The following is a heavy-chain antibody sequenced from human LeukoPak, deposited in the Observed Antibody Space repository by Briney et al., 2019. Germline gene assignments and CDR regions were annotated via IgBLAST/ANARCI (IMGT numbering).Heavy chain of an antibody. V-gene: IGHV4-34*01. CDR2: INHSGST. J-gene: IGHJ4*02. D-gene: IGHD6-19*01. CDR1: GGSFSGYY. Sequence: PSETLSLTCAAYGGSFSGYYWSWIRQPPGKGLEWIGEINHSGSTNYNPSLKSRVTISVDTSKNQFSLKLSSVTAADTAVYYCARGHRSGWYRYYFDYWGQGTLVTVPS. CDR3: ARGHRSGWYRYYFDY.